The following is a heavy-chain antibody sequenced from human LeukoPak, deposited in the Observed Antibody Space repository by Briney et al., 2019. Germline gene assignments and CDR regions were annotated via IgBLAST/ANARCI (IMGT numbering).Heavy chain of an antibody. J-gene: IGHJ6*02. CDR1: GYTFIGYY. Sequence: ASVKVSCKASGYTFIGYYMHWVRQAPGQGLEWMGRINPNSGGTNYAQKFQGWVTMTRDTSISTAYMELSRLRSDDTAVYYCARDSALLWFGELSPYYYYGMDVWGQGTTVTVSS. D-gene: IGHD3-10*01. CDR3: ARDSALLWFGELSPYYYYGMDV. CDR2: INPNSGGT. V-gene: IGHV1-2*04.